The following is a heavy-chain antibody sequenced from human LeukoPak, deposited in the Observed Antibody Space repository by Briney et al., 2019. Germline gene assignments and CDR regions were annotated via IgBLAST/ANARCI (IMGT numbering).Heavy chain of an antibody. D-gene: IGHD3-10*01. CDR3: VYYYGSGSVEY. CDR1: GGSITSSNYY. V-gene: IGHV4-39*01. Sequence: SETLSLTCTVSGGSITSSNYYWGWIRQPPGKGLEWIGSFYYSGSTNYNPSLKSRVTISVDTSKNQFSLKLSSATAADTAVYYCVYYYGSGSVEYWGQGTLVTVSS. CDR2: FYYSGST. J-gene: IGHJ4*02.